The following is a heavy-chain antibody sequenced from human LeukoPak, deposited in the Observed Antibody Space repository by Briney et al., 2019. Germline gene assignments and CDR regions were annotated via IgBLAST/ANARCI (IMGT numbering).Heavy chain of an antibody. CDR1: GGSISSYY. D-gene: IGHD2-2*01. V-gene: IGHV4-59*01. CDR3: ARDVYCSSTSCYENYMDV. J-gene: IGHJ6*03. Sequence: PSETLSLTCTVSGGSISSYYWSWIRQPPGKGLEWIGYIYYSGSTNCNPSLKSRVTISVDTSKNQFSLKLSSVTAADTAVYYCARDVYCSSTSCYENYMDVWGKGTTVTVSS. CDR2: IYYSGST.